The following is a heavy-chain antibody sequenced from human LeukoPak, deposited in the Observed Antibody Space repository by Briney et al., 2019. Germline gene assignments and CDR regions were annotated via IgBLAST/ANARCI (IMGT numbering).Heavy chain of an antibody. CDR2: IKSDGSST. CDR1: GFTFNSFW. D-gene: IGHD3-10*01. V-gene: IGHV3-74*01. CDR3: ARESGYHGSGFDP. Sequence: GGSLRLSCAAAGFTFNSFWMHWVRQGPGKGLVWVSRIKSDGSSTSYSDSVKGRYTISRDNAKNTLYLQMNSLRDEDTAVYYCARESGYHGSGFDPWGQGTLVTVSS. J-gene: IGHJ5*02.